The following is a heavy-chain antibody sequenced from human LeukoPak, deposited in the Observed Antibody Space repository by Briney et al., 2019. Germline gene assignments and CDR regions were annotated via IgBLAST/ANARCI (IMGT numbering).Heavy chain of an antibody. V-gene: IGHV3-9*01. Sequence: PGGSLRLSCAASGFTFDDYAMHWVRQAPGKGLEWVSGISWNSGSIGYADSVKGRFTISRDNAKNSLYLQMNSLRAEDTALYYCAKGGDHGYSYGLEGYYFDYWGQGTLVTVSS. D-gene: IGHD5-18*01. CDR1: GFTFDDYA. CDR2: ISWNSGSI. J-gene: IGHJ4*02. CDR3: AKGGDHGYSYGLEGYYFDY.